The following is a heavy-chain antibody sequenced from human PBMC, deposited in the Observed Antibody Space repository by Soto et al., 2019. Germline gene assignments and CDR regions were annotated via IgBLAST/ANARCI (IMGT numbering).Heavy chain of an antibody. CDR2: VYPDDSDT. Sequence: GESLKISCKGSGYNFINHWIAWVRQMPGKGLEWMGIVYPDDSDTRYSPSFQGQVTISADKSISTAYLQWSSLEASDTAMYYCARLGDCSGGSCFSRYYYHGMDVWGQGTTVTVSS. J-gene: IGHJ6*02. CDR1: GYNFINHW. V-gene: IGHV5-51*01. CDR3: ARLGDCSGGSCFSRYYYHGMDV. D-gene: IGHD2-15*01.